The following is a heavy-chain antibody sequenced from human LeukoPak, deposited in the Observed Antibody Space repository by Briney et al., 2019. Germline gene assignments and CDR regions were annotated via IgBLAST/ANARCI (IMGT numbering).Heavy chain of an antibody. CDR2: IIPIFGTA. D-gene: IGHD6-19*01. V-gene: IGHV1-69*05. Sequence: ASVKVSCKASGGTFSSYAISWVRQAPGQGLEWMGGIIPIFGTANYAQKFQGRVTITTDESTSTAYMELSSLRSEDTAVYYCARDGGWQAFDIWAKGQWSPSLQ. CDR1: GGTFSSYA. J-gene: IGHJ3*02. CDR3: ARDGGWQAFDI.